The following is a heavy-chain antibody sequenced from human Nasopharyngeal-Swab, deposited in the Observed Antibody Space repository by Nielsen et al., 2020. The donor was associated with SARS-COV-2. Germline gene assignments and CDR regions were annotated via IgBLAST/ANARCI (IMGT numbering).Heavy chain of an antibody. CDR2: INPNSGGA. Sequence: WARQAPGQGLEWMGCINPNSGGATDAQKFEGRVTMTRATSRDTAYMELSVLRPDDTAVFYCAREMRDSSSGNDAFDVWGQGTRVTVS. CDR3: AREMRDSSSGNDAFDV. V-gene: IGHV1-2*02. J-gene: IGHJ3*01. D-gene: IGHD3-10*01.